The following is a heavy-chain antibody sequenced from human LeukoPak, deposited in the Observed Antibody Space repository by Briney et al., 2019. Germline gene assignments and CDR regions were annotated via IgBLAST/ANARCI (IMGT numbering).Heavy chain of an antibody. D-gene: IGHD3-10*01. V-gene: IGHV3-74*01. CDR2: INEDGSST. J-gene: IGHJ4*02. CDR1: GYTFSRYW. CDR3: TTDTFGARDS. Sequence: GGSLRLSCAASGYTFSRYWMHWVRQGPGKGLVWVSRINEDGSSTSYAESVRGRFTISRDNAKNTLYLQMNSLRAEDAAVYYCTTDTFGARDSWGQGTLVTVSS.